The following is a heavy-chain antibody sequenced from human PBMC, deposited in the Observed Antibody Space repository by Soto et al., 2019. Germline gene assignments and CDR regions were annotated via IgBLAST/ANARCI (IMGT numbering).Heavy chain of an antibody. J-gene: IGHJ4*02. CDR2: IIPILGIA. CDR1: GGTFSSYT. Sequence: QVQLVQSGAEVKKPGSSVKVSCKASGGTFSSYTISWVRQAPGQGLEWMGRIIPILGIANYAQKFQGRVTITADKSTSTAYMELSSLRSEDTAVYYCARVRWKGRAGKEIDYWGQGTLVTVSS. CDR3: ARVRWKGRAGKEIDY. D-gene: IGHD6-13*01. V-gene: IGHV1-69*02.